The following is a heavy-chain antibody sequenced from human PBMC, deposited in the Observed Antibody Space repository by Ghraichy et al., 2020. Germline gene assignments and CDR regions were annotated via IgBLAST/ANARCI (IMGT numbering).Heavy chain of an antibody. CDR2: ISGSGANT. CDR1: GLTFKNYA. Sequence: GESLNISCAASGLTFKNYAMNWVRQAPGKGLEWVSEISGSGANTHYGDSVKGRFTISRDNSKNTVYLQMTSLRVEDTAVYYCAKAGFLEWSLDSWGQGTLVTVSS. V-gene: IGHV3-23*01. D-gene: IGHD3-3*01. J-gene: IGHJ4*02. CDR3: AKAGFLEWSLDS.